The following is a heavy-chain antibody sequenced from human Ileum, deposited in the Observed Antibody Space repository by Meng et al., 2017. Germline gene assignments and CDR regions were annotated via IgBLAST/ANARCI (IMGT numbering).Heavy chain of an antibody. Sequence: GESLKTSRVAPGFTFSNYWMTRVRQAPGKGLEWVANIHPDEGRITYVDSVKGRFTITRDNAENSLFLQMNSLRAEDTAVYYCGRDISRDANDFWGQGTLVTVSS. CDR2: IHPDEGRI. J-gene: IGHJ4*02. CDR3: GRDISRDANDF. CDR1: GFTFSNYW. V-gene: IGHV3-7*03. D-gene: IGHD3-9*01.